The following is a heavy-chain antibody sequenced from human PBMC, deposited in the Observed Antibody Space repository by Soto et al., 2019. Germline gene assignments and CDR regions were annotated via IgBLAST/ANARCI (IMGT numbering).Heavy chain of an antibody. CDR3: ARVYCSGGGCYSIDY. V-gene: IGHV1-46*03. CDR2: INPSGGST. CDR1: GYTFTSYA. Sequence: ASVKVSCKASGYTFTSYAMHWVRQAPGQGLQWMGIINPSGGSTFYAQKFQGRVTMTRDTSTSTVYMDLSSLRSEDTAVYYFARVYCSGGGCYSIDYWGQGTLVTVSS. J-gene: IGHJ4*02. D-gene: IGHD2-15*01.